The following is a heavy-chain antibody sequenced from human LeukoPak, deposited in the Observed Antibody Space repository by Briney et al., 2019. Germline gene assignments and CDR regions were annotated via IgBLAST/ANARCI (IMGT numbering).Heavy chain of an antibody. Sequence: SETLSLTCAVYGGSFSGYYWSWIRQPPGKGLEWIGEINHSGSTNYNPSLKSRVTIPVDTSKNQFSLKLSSVTAADTAVYYCARPVRVIAAAGYNWFDPWGQGTLVTVSS. V-gene: IGHV4-34*01. J-gene: IGHJ5*02. CDR1: GGSFSGYY. CDR3: ARPVRVIAAAGYNWFDP. D-gene: IGHD6-13*01. CDR2: INHSGST.